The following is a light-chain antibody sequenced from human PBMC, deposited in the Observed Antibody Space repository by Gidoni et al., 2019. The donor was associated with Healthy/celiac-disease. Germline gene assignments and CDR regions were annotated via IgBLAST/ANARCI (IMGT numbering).Light chain of an antibody. J-gene: IGLJ3*02. CDR2: RNN. V-gene: IGLV1-47*01. Sequence: QSVLTQPPSASGTPGQMVTISCSGSSSNIGSNYVYWYQQLPGTAPKLLIYRNNQRPSGVPDRFSGSKSGTSASLAISGLRSEDEADDYCAAWDDSLSGPRVFGGGTKLTVL. CDR1: SSNIGSNY. CDR3: AAWDDSLSGPRV.